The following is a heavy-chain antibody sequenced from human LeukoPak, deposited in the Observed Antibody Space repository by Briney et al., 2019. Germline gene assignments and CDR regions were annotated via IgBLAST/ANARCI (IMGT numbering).Heavy chain of an antibody. J-gene: IGHJ4*02. Sequence: PSETLSLTCAVSGDSITSDKWWAWVRQAPGKGLEWVSSISGSDSSTYYADSVKGRFTISRDNSKDTLYLQMNSLRAEDTAVYYCAETLFGYSDYQKAYYFDYWGQGTLVTVSS. CDR2: ISGSDSST. V-gene: IGHV3-23*01. CDR1: GDSITSDK. CDR3: AETLFGYSDYQKAYYFDY. D-gene: IGHD4-11*01.